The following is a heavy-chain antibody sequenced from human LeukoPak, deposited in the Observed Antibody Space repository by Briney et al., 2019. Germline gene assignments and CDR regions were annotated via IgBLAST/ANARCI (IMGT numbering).Heavy chain of an antibody. V-gene: IGHV4-59*01. CDR2: IYYSGST. CDR1: GGSISSYY. Sequence: SETLSLTCTVSGGSISSYYWSWIRQPPGKGLEWNGYIYYSGSTNYNPSLKSRVTISVDTSKNQFSLKLNSVTAADTAVYYRARDSGEAEVPAAMFDYWGQGTLVTVSS. J-gene: IGHJ4*02. CDR3: ARDSGEAEVPAAMFDY. D-gene: IGHD2-2*01.